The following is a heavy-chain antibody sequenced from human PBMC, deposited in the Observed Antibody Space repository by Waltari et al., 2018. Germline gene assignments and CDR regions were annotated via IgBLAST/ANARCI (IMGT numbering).Heavy chain of an antibody. CDR1: GFTVSSNY. J-gene: IGHJ6*02. D-gene: IGHD1-26*01. V-gene: IGHV3-53*01. Sequence: EVQLVESGGGLIQPGGSLRLSCAASGFTVSSNYMSWVRQAPGKGVEWVSVIYSGGSKYNADSVKGRFTISRDNSKNTLYLQMNSLRAEDTAVYYCARDGPYSGSWRYPMDVWGQGTTVTVSS. CDR3: ARDGPYSGSWRYPMDV. CDR2: IYSGGSK.